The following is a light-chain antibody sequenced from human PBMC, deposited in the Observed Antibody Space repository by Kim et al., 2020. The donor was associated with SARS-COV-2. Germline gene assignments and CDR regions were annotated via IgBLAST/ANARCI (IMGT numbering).Light chain of an antibody. CDR3: QHYSNSPPWT. J-gene: IGKJ1*01. CDR1: QRVSSNS. V-gene: IGKV3-20*01. CDR2: GAS. Sequence: EIVLTQSPGTLSLSPGTRATLSCRASQRVSSNSLAWYQQRPGQAPRLLIYGASRRATGIPDRFSGSGSGTDFTLTISRLEPEDVAVYYCQHYSNSPPWTFGQGTKVDIK.